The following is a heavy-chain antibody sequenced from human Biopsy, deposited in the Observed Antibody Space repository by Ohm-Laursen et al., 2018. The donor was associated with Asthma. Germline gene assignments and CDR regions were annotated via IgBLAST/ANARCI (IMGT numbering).Heavy chain of an antibody. V-gene: IGHV3-9*01. D-gene: IGHD3-22*01. CDR2: ISWNSATI. CDR1: GFKFDEYT. CDR3: AKVRSDWVITESFDY. J-gene: IGHJ4*02. Sequence: SLRLSCSAFGFKFDEYTMHWVRQAPGKGLEWVSGISWNSATIGYADSVEGRFTISRDNAKNSVFLHMDSLRPEDTAFYYYAKVRSDWVITESFDYWGQGVLVTVSS.